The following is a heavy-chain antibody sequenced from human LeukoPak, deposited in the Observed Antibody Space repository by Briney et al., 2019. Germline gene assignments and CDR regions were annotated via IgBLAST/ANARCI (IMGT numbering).Heavy chain of an antibody. J-gene: IGHJ6*02. D-gene: IGHD5-18*01. V-gene: IGHV4-4*07. CDR3: ARDGRGYSYGLYYYYGMDV. Sequence: PSETLSLTCTVSGGSISSYYWSWIRQPAGKGLEWIGRIYTSGSTNYNPSLKSRVTMSVDTSKNQFSLKLSSVTAADTAVYYCARDGRGYSYGLYYYYGMDVWGQGTMVTVSS. CDR2: IYTSGST. CDR1: GGSISSYY.